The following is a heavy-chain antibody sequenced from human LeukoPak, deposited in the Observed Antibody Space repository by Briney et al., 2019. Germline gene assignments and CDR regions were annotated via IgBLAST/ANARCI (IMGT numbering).Heavy chain of an antibody. J-gene: IGHJ4*02. Sequence: GGSLRLSCAASGFTFSNYAMGWVRQAPGKGREWVSGIGGSGGMTYYADSVKGRFTISRDNSKNTLYLEMNSLRVEDTAIYYCAKWGGDSGAEQWLVLDCWGQGTLVTVSS. CDR2: IGGSGGMT. CDR1: GFTFSNYA. CDR3: AKWGGDSGAEQWLVLDC. V-gene: IGHV3-23*01. D-gene: IGHD6-19*01.